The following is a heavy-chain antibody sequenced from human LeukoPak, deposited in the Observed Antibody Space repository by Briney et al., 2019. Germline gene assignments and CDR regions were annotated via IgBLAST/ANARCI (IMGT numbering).Heavy chain of an antibody. CDR1: GYTFSGYY. V-gene: IGHV1-2*02. J-gene: IGHJ4*02. Sequence: ASVKVSCKASGYTFSGYYIHWVRQAPGQGLEWMGWINPNNGAINFAQKFQGGDTMTRDTSITTTYMELNSLTSDDTAIYYCARYNWNDVVSALDSWGQGTLVTVSS. CDR2: INPNNGAI. D-gene: IGHD1-1*01. CDR3: ARYNWNDVVSALDS.